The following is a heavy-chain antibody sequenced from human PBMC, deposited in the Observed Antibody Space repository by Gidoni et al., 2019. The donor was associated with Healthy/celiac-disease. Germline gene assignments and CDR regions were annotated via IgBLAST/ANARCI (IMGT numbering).Heavy chain of an antibody. CDR2: ILPICGTA. V-gene: IGHV1-69*01. CDR1: GATFSSYA. CDR3: ARGRVPTYYYDSSGYPY. Sequence: QVQLVQSGAEVKKPGSAVKVACQASGATFSSYAIRWVRQAPGQGREWMGGILPICGTANYAQKFQGRVTITADESTSTAYMELSSLRSEDTAVYYCARGRVPTYYYDSSGYPYWGQGTLVTVSS. J-gene: IGHJ4*02. D-gene: IGHD3-22*01.